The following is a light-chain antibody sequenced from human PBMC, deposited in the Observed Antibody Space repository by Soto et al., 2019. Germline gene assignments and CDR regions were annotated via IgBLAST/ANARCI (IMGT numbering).Light chain of an antibody. V-gene: IGKV3-15*01. CDR2: GAS. Sequence: EIILTQSPATLSVSPGECATLSCRASQTIYTNFDWYQQKHGQAPRLLIYGASTRATGIPARFSGSGSGTEFTLTISSLQSEDFAVYYCQQYAHWPPYTFGQGTKLEIK. J-gene: IGKJ2*01. CDR1: QTIYTN. CDR3: QQYAHWPPYT.